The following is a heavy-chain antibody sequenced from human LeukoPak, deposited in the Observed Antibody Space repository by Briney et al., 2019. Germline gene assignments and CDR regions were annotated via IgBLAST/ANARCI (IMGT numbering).Heavy chain of an antibody. D-gene: IGHD3-22*01. CDR1: GGSISSYY. J-gene: IGHJ4*02. Sequence: SETLSLTCTVSGGSISSYYWSWIRQPPGKGLEWIGYICYSGSTNYNPSLKSRVTISVDTSNNQFSLKLSSVTAADTAVYYCARDLSQYDSSGYRLGYWGQGTLVTVSS. CDR3: ARDLSQYDSSGYRLGY. CDR2: ICYSGST. V-gene: IGHV4-59*01.